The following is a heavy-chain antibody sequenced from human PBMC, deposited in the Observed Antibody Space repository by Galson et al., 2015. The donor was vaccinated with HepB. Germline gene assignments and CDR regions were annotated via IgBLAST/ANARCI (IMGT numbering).Heavy chain of an antibody. CDR2: INHRGST. D-gene: IGHD3-10*01. J-gene: IGHJ6*02. CDR3: VRANYFGSGTFYIQFGLDA. CDR1: GGSFSNYY. Sequence: ETLSLTCAVYGGSFSNYYWTWIRQPPGKGLEWIGEINHRGSTNYNPSLKSRVTISVDTSKNQFSLNLSSVTAADTAVYYCVRANYFGSGTFYIQFGLDAWGQGTTVTVSS. V-gene: IGHV4-34*01.